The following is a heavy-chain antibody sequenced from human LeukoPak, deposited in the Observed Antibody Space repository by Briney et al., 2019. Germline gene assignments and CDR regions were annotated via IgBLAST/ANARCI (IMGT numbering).Heavy chain of an antibody. J-gene: IGHJ4*02. D-gene: IGHD6-13*01. CDR3: ARGRRAAAGRTHPFDY. CDR2: INHSGST. CDR1: GGSFSGYY. Sequence: PSETLSLTCAVYGGSFSGYYWSWIRQPPGKGLEWIGEINHSGSTNYNPSLKSRVTISVDTSKNQFSLKLSSVTAADTAVYYCARGRRAAAGRTHPFDYWGQGTLVTVSS. V-gene: IGHV4-34*01.